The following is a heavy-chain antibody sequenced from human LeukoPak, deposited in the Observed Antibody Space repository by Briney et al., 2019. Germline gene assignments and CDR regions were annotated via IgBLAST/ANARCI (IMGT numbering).Heavy chain of an antibody. CDR1: GYTFTGYY. V-gene: IGHV1-2*02. Sequence: ASVKVSCKASGYTFTGYYMHWVRQAPGQGLEWMGWINPNSGGTNYAQKFQGRVTMTRDTSISTAYMEQSRLRSDDTAVYYCARDRGDSYGYLHYWGQGTLVTVSS. CDR3: ARDRGDSYGYLHY. CDR2: INPNSGGT. J-gene: IGHJ4*02. D-gene: IGHD5-18*01.